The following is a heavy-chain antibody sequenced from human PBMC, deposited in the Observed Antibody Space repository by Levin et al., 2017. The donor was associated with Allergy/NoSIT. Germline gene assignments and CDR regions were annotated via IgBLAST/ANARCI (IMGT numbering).Heavy chain of an antibody. CDR2: INHSGST. J-gene: IGHJ4*02. Sequence: SQTLSLTCAVYGGSFSGYYWSWIRQPPGKGLEWIGEINHSGSTNYNPSLKSRVTISVDTSKNQFSLKLSSVTAADTAVYYCARGRYYYGSGSYYWGQGTLVTVSS. CDR1: GGSFSGYY. CDR3: ARGRYYYGSGSYY. D-gene: IGHD3-10*01. V-gene: IGHV4-34*01.